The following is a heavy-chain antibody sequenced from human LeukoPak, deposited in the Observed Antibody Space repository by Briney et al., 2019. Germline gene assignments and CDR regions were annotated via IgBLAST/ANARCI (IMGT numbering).Heavy chain of an antibody. J-gene: IGHJ6*02. CDR1: GGSFSSSSYY. D-gene: IGHD5-18*01. Sequence: PSETLSLTCAVYGGSFSSSSYYWGWIRQPPGKGLEWIGSIYYSGSTYYNPSLKSRVTISVDTSKNQFSLKLSSVTAADTAVYYCHGYSYGYNYYYGMDVWGQGTTVTVSS. V-gene: IGHV4-39*01. CDR3: HGYSYGYNYYYGMDV. CDR2: IYYSGST.